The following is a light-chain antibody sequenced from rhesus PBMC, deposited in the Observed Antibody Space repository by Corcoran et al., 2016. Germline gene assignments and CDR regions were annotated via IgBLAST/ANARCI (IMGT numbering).Light chain of an antibody. CDR2: KAF. CDR3: YQHSSGYRT. CDR1: QGIISW. V-gene: IGKV1-21*01. J-gene: IGKJ1*01. Sequence: DIQMTQSPSSLSASVGDRVTITCRASQGIISWLAWYQQKPGKAPKLLIYKAFRLQSGVPSRFSGSGSGTDFTLAISSLEPEDVGVYRCYQHSSGYRTFGQGAKVEIK.